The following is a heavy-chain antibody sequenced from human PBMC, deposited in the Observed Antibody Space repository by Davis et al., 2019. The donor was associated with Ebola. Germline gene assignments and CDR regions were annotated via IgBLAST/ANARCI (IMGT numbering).Heavy chain of an antibody. CDR2: ISVRSIT. CDR3: AKVHPPTTVTTGWFDP. Sequence: PGGSLRLSCAASGFIFSSYAMSWVRQAPGKGLEWVSSISVRSITYHADSVKGRFTISRDNSKNTLYLQMNSLRAGDTAVYYCAKVHPPTTVTTGWFDPWGQGTLVTASS. D-gene: IGHD4-17*01. CDR1: GFIFSSYA. V-gene: IGHV3-23*01. J-gene: IGHJ5*02.